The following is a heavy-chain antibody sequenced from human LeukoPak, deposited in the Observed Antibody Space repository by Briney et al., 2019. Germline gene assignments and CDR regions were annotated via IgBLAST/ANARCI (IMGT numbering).Heavy chain of an antibody. CDR1: GFTFSSYW. J-gene: IGHJ5*02. D-gene: IGHD6-19*01. CDR3: ARGMAVAANWFDP. V-gene: IGHV3-7*04. CDR2: INQDGSLK. Sequence: PGGSLRLSCAVSGFTFSSYWMNWVRQAPGKGLEWVANINQDGSLKYYVDSVKGRFTISRDTAKNSLYLQMNSLRAEDTAVYYCARGMAVAANWFDPWSQGTLVTVSS.